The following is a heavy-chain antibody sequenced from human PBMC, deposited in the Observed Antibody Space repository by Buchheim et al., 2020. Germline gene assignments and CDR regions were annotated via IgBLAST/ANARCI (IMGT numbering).Heavy chain of an antibody. CDR2: ISGSGGST. V-gene: IGHV3-23*01. CDR1: GFTFSSYA. J-gene: IGHJ6*02. D-gene: IGHD5-12*01. CDR3: AKDRWGSGYDLSGVYYYGMDV. Sequence: EVQLLESGGGLVQPGGSLRLSCAASGFTFSSYAMRWVRQAPGKGLEWVSAISGSGGSTYYADSVKGRFTISRDNSKNTLYLQMNSLRAEDTAVYYCAKDRWGSGYDLSGVYYYGMDVWGQGTT.